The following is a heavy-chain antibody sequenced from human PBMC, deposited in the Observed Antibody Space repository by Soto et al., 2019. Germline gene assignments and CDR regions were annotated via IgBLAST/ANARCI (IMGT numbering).Heavy chain of an antibody. CDR3: AKVHGSGTYYNFPDY. D-gene: IGHD3-10*01. J-gene: IGHJ4*02. Sequence: GALRLSCAASGFTFIPDALSWVRQAPGKGLEWVSTISDNGDRTYYAASVKGRFTISRDNSKNTLYLLMNSLSAEDTALYYCAKVHGSGTYYNFPDYCGQGTLVIVST. V-gene: IGHV3-23*01. CDR2: ISDNGDRT. CDR1: GFTFIPDA.